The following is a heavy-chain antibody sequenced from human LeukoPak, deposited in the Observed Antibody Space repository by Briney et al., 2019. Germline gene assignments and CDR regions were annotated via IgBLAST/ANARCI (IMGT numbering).Heavy chain of an antibody. CDR3: ARGINVGATSY. V-gene: IGHV4-61*05. CDR2: VQYSGNT. D-gene: IGHD1-26*01. Sequence: SETLSLTCTVSGGSISSSSYYWGWIRHPPGKGLEWIECVQYSGNTKYNPLFKSRVTISVDTSKKQFSLRLSSVTTADTAMYFCARGINVGATSYWGQGTLVTVSA. J-gene: IGHJ4*02. CDR1: GGSISSSSYY.